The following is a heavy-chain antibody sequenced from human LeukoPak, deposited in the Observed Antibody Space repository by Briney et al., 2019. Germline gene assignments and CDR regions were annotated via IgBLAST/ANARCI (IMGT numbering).Heavy chain of an antibody. Sequence: GGSLRLSCAASGFTFSSYAMHWVRQAPGKGLEWVAVISYDGSNKYYADSVKGRFTISRDNSKNTLYLQMNSLRAEDTAVYYCARATGTTDYYYMDVWGKGTTVTVSS. V-gene: IGHV3-30-3*01. CDR3: ARATGTTDYYYMDV. CDR2: ISYDGSNK. J-gene: IGHJ6*03. D-gene: IGHD1-7*01. CDR1: GFTFSSYA.